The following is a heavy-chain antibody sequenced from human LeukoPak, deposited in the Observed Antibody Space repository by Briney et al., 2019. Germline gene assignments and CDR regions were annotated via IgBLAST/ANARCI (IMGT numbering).Heavy chain of an antibody. D-gene: IGHD5-18*01. V-gene: IGHV1-8*01. CDR2: MNPNSGNS. CDR1: GYTFTSDD. J-gene: IGHJ4*02. CDR3: ARSNTGASGFDY. Sequence: ASVKVSCEASGYTFTSDDINWVRRATGHGLEWMGWMNPNSGNSGSAQRFQGRVTMTRNTSISTAYMELSSLISGDTAVYFCARSNTGASGFDYWGQGTLVTVSS.